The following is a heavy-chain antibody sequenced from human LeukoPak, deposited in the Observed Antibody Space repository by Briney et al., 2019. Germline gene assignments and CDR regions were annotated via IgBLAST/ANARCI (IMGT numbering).Heavy chain of an antibody. Sequence: GGSLRLSCAASGFTFSSYAMSWVRQAPGKGLEWVSAISGSGGSTYYADSVKGRFTISGDNSKNTLYLQMNSLRAEDTAVYYCAKDPAYSNRGPTFDIWGQGTMVTVSS. CDR1: GFTFSSYA. CDR2: ISGSGGST. J-gene: IGHJ3*02. V-gene: IGHV3-23*01. D-gene: IGHD4-11*01. CDR3: AKDPAYSNRGPTFDI.